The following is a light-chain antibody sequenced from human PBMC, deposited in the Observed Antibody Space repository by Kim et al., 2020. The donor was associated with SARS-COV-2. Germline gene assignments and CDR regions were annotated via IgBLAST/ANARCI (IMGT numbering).Light chain of an antibody. V-gene: IGLV10-54*04. Sequence: RQTAKLTCTGNSNNVGYEGAAWLQQHQGHPPKLISYRNNNRPSGISDRFSASRSGNTASLTITGLQPEDETDYYCSAWDSSLSAWVFGGGTQLTVL. CDR1: SNNVGYEG. CDR2: RNN. J-gene: IGLJ3*02. CDR3: SAWDSSLSAWV.